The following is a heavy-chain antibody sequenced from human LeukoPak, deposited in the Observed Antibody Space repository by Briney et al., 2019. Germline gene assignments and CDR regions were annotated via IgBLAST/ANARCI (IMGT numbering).Heavy chain of an antibody. CDR1: GGSFSGYY. D-gene: IGHD5-12*01. V-gene: IGHV4-34*01. CDR3: ARQGGWMQIRGRVDY. Sequence: SETLSLTCAVYGGSFSGYYWSWIRQPPGKGLEWIGEINHSGSTNYNPSLKSRVTIAVDASKIQFSLKLSSVTAADTAVYYCARQGGWMQIRGRVDYWGQGTLVTVSS. J-gene: IGHJ4*02. CDR2: INHSGST.